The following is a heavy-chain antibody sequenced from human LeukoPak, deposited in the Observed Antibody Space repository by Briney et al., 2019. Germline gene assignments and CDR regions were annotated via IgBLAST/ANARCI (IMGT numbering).Heavy chain of an antibody. Sequence: ASVKVSCTASGYTFTGYYMHWVRQAPGQGLEWMGWIHPSSGGTKYAQRFQGRVTVTRDTSISTVYMELSRLRSDDTAVYYCARWGKYDYDSSGYYYWGQGTLVSVSS. CDR3: ARWGKYDYDSSGYYY. D-gene: IGHD3-22*01. V-gene: IGHV1-2*02. CDR1: GYTFTGYY. J-gene: IGHJ4*02. CDR2: IHPSSGGT.